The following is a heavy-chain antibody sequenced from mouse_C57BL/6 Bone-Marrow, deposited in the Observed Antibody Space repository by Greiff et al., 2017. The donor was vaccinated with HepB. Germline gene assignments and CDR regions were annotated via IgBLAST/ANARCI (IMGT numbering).Heavy chain of an antibody. CDR3: ARHEGRIYYGNYGWFAY. CDR2: FYPGSGSI. CDR1: GYTFTEYT. Sequence: VQLQQSGAELVKPGASVKLSCKASGYTFTEYTIHWVKQRSGQGLEWIGWFYPGSGSIKYDEKFKDKATLTADKSSSTVYMELSRLTSEDSAVYFCARHEGRIYYGNYGWFAYWGQGTLVTVSA. D-gene: IGHD2-1*01. V-gene: IGHV1-62-2*01. J-gene: IGHJ3*01.